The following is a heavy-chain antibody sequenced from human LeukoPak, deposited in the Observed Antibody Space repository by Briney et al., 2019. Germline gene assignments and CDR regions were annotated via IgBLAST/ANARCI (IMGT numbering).Heavy chain of an antibody. Sequence: GGSLRLSCAASGFTFSSFAMTWVRQAPGKGLEWVSSISGSGGSTYYADSVQGRFTISRDNSKNTLYLQMNSLRAKDTAVYYCAKYLGSGTSFDDWGQGTLVTVSS. V-gene: IGHV3-23*01. J-gene: IGHJ4*02. D-gene: IGHD3-10*01. CDR2: ISGSGGST. CDR3: AKYLGSGTSFDD. CDR1: GFTFSSFA.